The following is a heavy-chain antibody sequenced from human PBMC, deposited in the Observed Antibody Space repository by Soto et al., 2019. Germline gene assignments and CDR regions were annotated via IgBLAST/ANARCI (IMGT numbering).Heavy chain of an antibody. CDR3: AKETYGSGWTLDS. CDR1: GFAFSDYS. V-gene: IGHV3-23*01. CDR2: ISGGGGNT. J-gene: IGHJ4*02. D-gene: IGHD6-19*01. Sequence: DVQLSESGGGVVQSGGSLRLSCSASGFAFSDYSMHWVRQAPGKGPEWVSAISGGGGNTYYAGSVNGRFTISRDNSRNTLYLQMHSLRDDDTALYYCAKETYGSGWTLDSWGQGTRATVSS.